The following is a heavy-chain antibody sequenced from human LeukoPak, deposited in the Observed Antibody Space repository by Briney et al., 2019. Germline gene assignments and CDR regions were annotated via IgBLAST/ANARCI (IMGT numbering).Heavy chain of an antibody. D-gene: IGHD2-15*01. Sequence: GGSLRLSCAASGFTFSSYAMSWVRQAPGKGLEWVSAISGSGGSTYYADSVKGRFTISRDNSKSTLYLQMNSLRAEDTAVYYCAKDRLGYCSGGSCYPTLDYWGQGTLVTVSS. CDR2: ISGSGGST. V-gene: IGHV3-23*01. CDR1: GFTFSSYA. J-gene: IGHJ4*02. CDR3: AKDRLGYCSGGSCYPTLDY.